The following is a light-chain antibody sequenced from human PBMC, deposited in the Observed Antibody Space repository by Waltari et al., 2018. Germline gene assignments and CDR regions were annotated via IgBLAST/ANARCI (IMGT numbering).Light chain of an antibody. CDR3: QQYYSNSLT. CDR2: WAS. J-gene: IGKJ4*01. V-gene: IGKV4-1*01. Sequence: DIVMTPSPDSLAVSLGERATINCKSSQTVLYSSNNKNYLAWYQKKSGQPPKLLISWASARESGVPDRFRGSGSGTDFTLTISSLQAEDVAVYFCQQYYSNSLTFGGGTRVEIK. CDR1: QTVLYSSNNKNY.